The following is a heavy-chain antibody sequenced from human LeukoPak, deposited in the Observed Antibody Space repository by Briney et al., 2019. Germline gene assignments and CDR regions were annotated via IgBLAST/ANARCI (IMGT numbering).Heavy chain of an antibody. CDR3: GRHGGAFEM. J-gene: IGHJ3*02. CDR2: IKQDGSEK. Sequence: GGSLRLSCAASGFTFSGYWMSWVRQAPVKGLEWVANIKQDGSEKDYVDSVKGRFTISRDNAKNSLFLQMNSLRVEDTAVYYCGRHGGAFEMWGQGTTVTVSS. V-gene: IGHV3-7*01. CDR1: GFTFSGYW.